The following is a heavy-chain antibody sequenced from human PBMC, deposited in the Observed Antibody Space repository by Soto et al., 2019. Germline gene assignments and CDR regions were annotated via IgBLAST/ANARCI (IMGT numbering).Heavy chain of an antibody. J-gene: IGHJ4*02. CDR3: AKGYSSGWYTYFDY. D-gene: IGHD6-19*01. V-gene: IGHV3-30*18. Sequence: ERCLRLSSAASGFTFSSYGIHWVRQAPGKGLEWVAVISYDGSNKYYAGSVKGRFTISRDNSKNTLYLQMNSLRAEDTAVYYCAKGYSSGWYTYFDYWGQGT. CDR2: ISYDGSNK. CDR1: GFTFSSYG.